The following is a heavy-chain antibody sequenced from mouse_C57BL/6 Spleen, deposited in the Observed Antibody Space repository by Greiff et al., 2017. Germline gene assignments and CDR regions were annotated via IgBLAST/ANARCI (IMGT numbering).Heavy chain of an antibody. CDR2: ISDGGSYT. CDR1: GFTFSSYA. CDR3: ARDQEDDDDGGPWFAY. J-gene: IGHJ3*01. Sequence: EVQLQESGGGLVKPGGSLKLSCAASGFTFSSYAMSWVRQTPEKRLEWVATISDGGSYTYYPDNVKGRYTISRDNAKNNLYLQMSHLKSEDTAMYYCARDQEDDDDGGPWFAYWGQGTLATVAA. V-gene: IGHV5-4*01. D-gene: IGHD2-4*01.